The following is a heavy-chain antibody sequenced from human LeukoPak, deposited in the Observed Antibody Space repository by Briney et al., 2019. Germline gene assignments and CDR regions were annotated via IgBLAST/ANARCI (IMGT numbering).Heavy chain of an antibody. CDR1: GFTFSSYW. CDR3: ARDIYGSGSYYPEGTPFDY. D-gene: IGHD3-10*01. Sequence: GGSLRLSCAASGFTFSSYWMSWVRQAPGKGLEWVANIKQDGSEKYYVDSVKGRFTISRDNAKNSLYLQMNSLSAEDTAVCYCARDIYGSGSYYPEGTPFDYWGQGTLVTVSS. V-gene: IGHV3-7*01. J-gene: IGHJ4*02. CDR2: IKQDGSEK.